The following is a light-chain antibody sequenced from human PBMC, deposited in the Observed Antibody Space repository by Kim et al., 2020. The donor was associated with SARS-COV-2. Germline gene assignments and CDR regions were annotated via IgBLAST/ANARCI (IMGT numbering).Light chain of an antibody. CDR3: KSRDSSGKVV. Sequence: SSELTQDPAVSVALGQTVRITCQGDSLRRYYASWYQQKPGQAPVLVIYGKNNRPSGIPDRFSGSSSGNTASLTITGAQAEEEADYYCKSRDSSGKVVCGGVTKLTVL. V-gene: IGLV3-19*01. CDR2: GKN. CDR1: SLRRYY. J-gene: IGLJ2*01.